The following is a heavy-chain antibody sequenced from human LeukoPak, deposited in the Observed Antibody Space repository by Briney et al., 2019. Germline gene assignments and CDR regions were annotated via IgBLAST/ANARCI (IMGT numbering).Heavy chain of an antibody. CDR1: GGSFSGYY. CDR2: INHTGNT. CDR3: ARDVHQQQRGLDS. V-gene: IGHV4-34*01. J-gene: IGHJ4*02. D-gene: IGHD6-13*01. Sequence: SETLSLTRAVYGGSFSGYYWSWIRQPPGKGLEWIGEINHTGNTNYDSSLKSRVTMSVDTSKNQFSLKLNSVTAADTAVYYCARDVHQQQRGLDSWGQGTLVTVSS.